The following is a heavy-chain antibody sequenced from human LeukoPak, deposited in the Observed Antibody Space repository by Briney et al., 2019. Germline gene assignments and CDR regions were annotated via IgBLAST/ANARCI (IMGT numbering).Heavy chain of an antibody. V-gene: IGHV1-69*05. J-gene: IGHJ6*02. CDR3: ARDYLWFGELSPPRPLYYYGMDV. CDR2: IIPIFGTA. D-gene: IGHD3-10*01. Sequence: ASVKVSCKASGGTFSSYAISWVRQAPGQGLEWMGGIIPIFGTANYAQKFQGRVTITTDESTSTAYMELSSLRSEDTAVYYCARDYLWFGELSPPRPLYYYGMDVWGQGTTVTVSS. CDR1: GGTFSSYA.